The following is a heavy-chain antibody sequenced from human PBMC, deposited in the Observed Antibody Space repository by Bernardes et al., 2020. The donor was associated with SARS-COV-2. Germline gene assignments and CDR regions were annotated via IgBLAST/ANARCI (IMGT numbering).Heavy chain of an antibody. CDR3: ALPPTNYDRYAMDV. Sequence: ASVKVSCMASGYTFTGYYIHWVRLAPGQGLEWMGWINPNSGGTNYAQKFQGRVTMTRDTSISTAYLELSSLRSDDTAVYYCALPPTNYDRYAMDVWGQGTTVTVSS. V-gene: IGHV1-2*02. CDR2: INPNSGGT. D-gene: IGHD3-22*01. J-gene: IGHJ6*02. CDR1: GYTFTGYY.